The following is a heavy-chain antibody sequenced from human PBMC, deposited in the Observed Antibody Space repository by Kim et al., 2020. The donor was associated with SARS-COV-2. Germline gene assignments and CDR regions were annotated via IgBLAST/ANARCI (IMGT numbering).Heavy chain of an antibody. J-gene: IGHJ3*02. D-gene: IGHD3-10*01. V-gene: IGHV4-31*02. CDR2: GST. Sequence: GSTYYHPSLKSRVTISVDTSKNQFSLKLSSVTAADTAVYYCARDLRAFDIWGQGTMVTVSS. CDR3: ARDLRAFDI.